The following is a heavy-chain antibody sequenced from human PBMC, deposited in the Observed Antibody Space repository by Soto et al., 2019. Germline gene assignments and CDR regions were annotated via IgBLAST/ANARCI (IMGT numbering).Heavy chain of an antibody. V-gene: IGHV3-33*01. Sequence: GGSLRLSCTASGFTFNSYGFNWVRQAPGKGLEWVAVIWYDGNTKYYADSVKGRFTISRDNLRSTVYLQMNSLTAEDAAVYYCARPLVAPVAGPYYYGMDVWGQGTTVTVSS. CDR1: GFTFNSYG. J-gene: IGHJ6*02. CDR3: ARPLVAPVAGPYYYGMDV. CDR2: IWYDGNTK. D-gene: IGHD6-19*01.